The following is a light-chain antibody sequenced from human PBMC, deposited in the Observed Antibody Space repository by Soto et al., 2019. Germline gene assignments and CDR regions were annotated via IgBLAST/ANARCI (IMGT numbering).Light chain of an antibody. J-gene: IGLJ1*01. Sequence: QSALTQPASVSGSPGQSITISCTGSNSDIGSYNYVSWYQQHPGKAPKLMIYEVNKRPSGVPDRFSGSKSGNTASLTVSGLQADDEADYYCSSYAGSTNYVFGTGTKVTVL. CDR3: SSYAGSTNYV. V-gene: IGLV2-8*01. CDR1: NSDIGSYNY. CDR2: EVN.